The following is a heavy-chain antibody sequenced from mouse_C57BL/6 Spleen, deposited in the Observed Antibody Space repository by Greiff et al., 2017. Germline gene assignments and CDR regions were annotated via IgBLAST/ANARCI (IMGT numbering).Heavy chain of an antibody. V-gene: IGHV1-64*01. J-gene: IGHJ4*01. Sequence: QVQLQQPGAELVKPGASVKLSCKASGYTFTSYWMHWVKQRPGQGLEWIGMIHPNSGSTNYNEKFKSKATLTVDKSSSTAYMQLSSLTSEDSAVYDCARSGNYVDYYAMDYWGQGTSVTVSS. CDR2: IHPNSGST. CDR3: ARSGNYVDYYAMDY. CDR1: GYTFTSYW. D-gene: IGHD2-1*01.